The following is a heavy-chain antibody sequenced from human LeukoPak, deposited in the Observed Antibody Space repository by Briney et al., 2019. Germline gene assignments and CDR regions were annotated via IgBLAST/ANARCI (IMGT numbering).Heavy chain of an antibody. CDR2: INWNGGST. Sequence: RSGGSLRLSCAASGFTFDDYGMSWVRQVPGKGLEWVSGINWNGGSTGYADSVKGRFTISRDNAKKSLYLQMNSLRAEDTALYYCARVVLSRGERDYWGQGTLVTVSS. D-gene: IGHD5-24*01. CDR1: GFTFDDYG. CDR3: ARVVLSRGERDY. V-gene: IGHV3-20*04. J-gene: IGHJ4*02.